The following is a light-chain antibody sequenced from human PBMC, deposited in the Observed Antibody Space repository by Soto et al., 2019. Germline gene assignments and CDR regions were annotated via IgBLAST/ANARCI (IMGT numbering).Light chain of an antibody. CDR3: QQRSNWPS. CDR2: DAS. Sequence: EIVLTQSPATLSLSPGERATLSCRASQSVSSYLAWYQQKPGQAPRLLIYDASNRATGIPARFSGSGSGTDFTLPISRLEPEDFAVYYCQQRSNWPSFGGGTQVEIK. V-gene: IGKV3-11*01. J-gene: IGKJ4*01. CDR1: QSVSSY.